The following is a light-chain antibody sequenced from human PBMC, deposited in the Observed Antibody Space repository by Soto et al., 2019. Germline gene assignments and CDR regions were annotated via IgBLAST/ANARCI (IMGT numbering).Light chain of an antibody. CDR1: QNVSSSF. V-gene: IGKV3-20*01. J-gene: IGKJ4*01. CDR3: QQYGSSPQT. Sequence: EIELTQSPATLSLSPGERATLSCRASQNVSSSFLAWYQQKPGQAPRLLIYGASTRATGIPDRFSGSGSGTDFTLTISRLEPEDFAVYYCQQYGSSPQTFGGGTKV. CDR2: GAS.